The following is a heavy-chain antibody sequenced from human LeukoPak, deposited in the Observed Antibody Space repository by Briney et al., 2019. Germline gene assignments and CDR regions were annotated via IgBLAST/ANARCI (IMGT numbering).Heavy chain of an antibody. Sequence: PETLSLTCTVSGYSISSGYYWGWIRQPPGKGLEWIGSIYHSGSTYYNPSLKSRVTISVDTSKNQFSLKLSSVTAADTAVYYCASYYYDSSDAFDIWGQGTMVTVSS. CDR2: IYHSGST. CDR3: ASYYYDSSDAFDI. V-gene: IGHV4-38-2*02. CDR1: GYSISSGYY. D-gene: IGHD3-22*01. J-gene: IGHJ3*02.